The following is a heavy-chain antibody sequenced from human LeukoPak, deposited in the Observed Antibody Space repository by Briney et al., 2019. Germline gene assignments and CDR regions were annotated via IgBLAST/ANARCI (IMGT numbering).Heavy chain of an antibody. CDR3: ARVLLPLGVVIVFNGFDI. J-gene: IGHJ3*02. Sequence: PGGSLRLSCAASGFTFNYYWMTWVRQAPGKGLKWVANIKQDGGEIYYVDSVKGRFTVSRDNAKKSLYLQMNSLRAEDTAVYYCARVLLPLGVVIVFNGFDIWGQGTMVTVSS. D-gene: IGHD3-3*01. CDR2: IKQDGGEI. CDR1: GFTFNYYW. V-gene: IGHV3-7*01.